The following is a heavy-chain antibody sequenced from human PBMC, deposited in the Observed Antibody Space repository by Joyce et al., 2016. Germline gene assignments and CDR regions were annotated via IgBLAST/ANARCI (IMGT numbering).Heavy chain of an antibody. CDR3: ASGVAGYCSSSTCPRPLDV. Sequence: QVHLVQSGAEVKMPGSSVKVSCTASGGPFGAQTFNWVRQPPGPGLEWMGGIIPVFVTPHYSQKFQGTVSITADTGTSTVFMEVRSLASDDTAMYYCASGVAGYCSSSTCPRPLDVWGQGTMVIVS. J-gene: IGHJ3*01. D-gene: IGHD2-2*01. V-gene: IGHV1-69*14. CDR1: GGPFGAQT. CDR2: IIPVFVTP.